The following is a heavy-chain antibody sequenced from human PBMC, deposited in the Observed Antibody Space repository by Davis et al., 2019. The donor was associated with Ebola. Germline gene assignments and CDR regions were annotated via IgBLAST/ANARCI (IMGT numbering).Heavy chain of an antibody. V-gene: IGHV3-74*01. Sequence: GESLKISCTVSGFAISSKTMYWVRQGPGKGLVFVSRIDTDGSRINYADSVKGRFAISRDNSKNTLYLQINSLRAEDTAIYYCARRHSSSWAYCDYWGQGTLVTVSS. CDR2: IDTDGSRI. D-gene: IGHD6-13*01. J-gene: IGHJ4*02. CDR1: GFAISSKT. CDR3: ARRHSSSWAYCDY.